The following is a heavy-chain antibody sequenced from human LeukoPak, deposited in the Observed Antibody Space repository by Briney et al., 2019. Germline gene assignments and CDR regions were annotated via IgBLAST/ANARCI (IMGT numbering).Heavy chain of an antibody. J-gene: IGHJ4*02. CDR1: EYILTSSW. Sequence: GESLKISCKGSEYILTSSWIGWVRQMPGKGLEWMGIIYPGDSETRYSPSFQGQVTMSADKSISTAYLQWSGLRASDTAIYYCARLDATRGGDYWGQGTLVTVSS. CDR3: ARLDATRGGDY. V-gene: IGHV5-51*01. D-gene: IGHD5-12*01. CDR2: IYPGDSET.